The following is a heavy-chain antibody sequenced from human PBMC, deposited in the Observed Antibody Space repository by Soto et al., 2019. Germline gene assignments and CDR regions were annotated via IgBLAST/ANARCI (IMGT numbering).Heavy chain of an antibody. CDR2: ISANGAAT. D-gene: IGHD1-7*01. Sequence: PGGSLRLSCAASGFTFSSYSMTWVRQAPGKGLEWVSTISANGAATYYADSVRGRFTISRDNSKDTLYLQMDGLRADDTAVYYCAKDPRLELRGVDSWGQGTLVTVSS. J-gene: IGHJ4*02. CDR1: GFTFSSYS. V-gene: IGHV3-23*01. CDR3: AKDPRLELRGVDS.